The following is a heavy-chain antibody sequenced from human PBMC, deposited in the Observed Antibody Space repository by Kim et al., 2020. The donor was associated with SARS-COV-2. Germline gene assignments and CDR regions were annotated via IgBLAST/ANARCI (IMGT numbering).Heavy chain of an antibody. D-gene: IGHD6-13*01. CDR3: ARDRAAAGTIFDY. CDR1: GYTFTGYY. V-gene: IGHV1-2*02. CDR2: INPNSGGT. J-gene: IGHJ4*02. Sequence: ASVKVSCKASGYTFTGYYMHWVRQAPGQGLEWMGWINPNSGGTNYAQKFQGRVTMTRDTSISTAYMELSRLRSDDTAVYYCARDRAAAGTIFDYWGQGTLVTVSS.